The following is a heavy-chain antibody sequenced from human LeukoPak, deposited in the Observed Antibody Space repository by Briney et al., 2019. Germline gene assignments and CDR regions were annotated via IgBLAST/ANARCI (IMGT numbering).Heavy chain of an antibody. CDR1: GFTFDDYA. V-gene: IGHV3-9*01. Sequence: HPGGSLRLSCAASGFTFDDYAMHWVRQAPGKGLEWVSGISWNSGSIGYADSVKGRFTISRDNAKNSLYLQMNSLRAEDTALYYCAKDIGELERRGGQYFQHWGQGTLVTVSS. D-gene: IGHD1-1*01. CDR2: ISWNSGSI. J-gene: IGHJ1*01. CDR3: AKDIGELERRGGQYFQH.